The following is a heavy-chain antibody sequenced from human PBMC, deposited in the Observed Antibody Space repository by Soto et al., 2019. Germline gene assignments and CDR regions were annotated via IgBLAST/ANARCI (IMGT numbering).Heavy chain of an antibody. J-gene: IGHJ4*02. CDR1: GFTFSSYA. V-gene: IGHV3-30-3*01. D-gene: IGHD6-19*01. CDR2: ISYDGSNK. CDR3: ARDLAVAGFDY. Sequence: QVQLVESGGGVVQPGRSLRLSCAASGFTFSSYAMHWVRQAPGKGLEWVAVISYDGSNKYYADSVKGRFTISRDNSKNTLYLQMNSLRAEDTAVYYCARDLAVAGFDYWGQGTLVNVSS.